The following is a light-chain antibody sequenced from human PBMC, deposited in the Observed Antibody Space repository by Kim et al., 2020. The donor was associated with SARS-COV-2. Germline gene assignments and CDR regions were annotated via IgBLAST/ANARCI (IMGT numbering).Light chain of an antibody. CDR1: QSVHNNY. J-gene: IGKJ1*01. CDR3: QQYGSSPTT. CDR2: DAS. V-gene: IGKV3-20*01. Sequence: DIVLTQSPVSLSVSPGERVTLSCRASQSVHNNYLAWYHQRRGRAPRLLISDASKRVAGIPDRFSGSWAGTDFTLTITSLEPEDSGMYYCQQYGSSPTTFGHGTEVDIK.